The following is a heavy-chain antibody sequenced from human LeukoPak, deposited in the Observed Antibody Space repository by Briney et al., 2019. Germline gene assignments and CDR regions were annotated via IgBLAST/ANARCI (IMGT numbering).Heavy chain of an antibody. V-gene: IGHV4-34*01. Sequence: SETLSLTCAVYGGSFSGYYWSWIRQPPGKGLEWIGEINHSGSTNYNPSLKSRVTISVDTSKNQFSLKLSSVTAADTAVYYCARAVYSSGWYVYWGQGTLVTVSS. CDR2: INHSGST. CDR1: GGSFSGYY. D-gene: IGHD6-19*01. CDR3: ARAVYSSGWYVY. J-gene: IGHJ4*02.